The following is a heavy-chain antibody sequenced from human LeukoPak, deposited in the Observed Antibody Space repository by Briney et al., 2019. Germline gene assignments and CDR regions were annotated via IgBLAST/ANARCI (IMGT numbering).Heavy chain of an antibody. CDR1: GFTFSSYA. Sequence: GGSLRLSCAASGFTFSSYAMSWVRQAPGKGLEWVSAISGSGGSTYYADSVKGRFTISRDNAKNSLYLQMNSLRAEDTALYHCARGRPSYYYYMDVWGKGTTVTVSS. CDR2: ISGSGGST. V-gene: IGHV3-23*01. J-gene: IGHJ6*03. CDR3: ARGRPSYYYYMDV.